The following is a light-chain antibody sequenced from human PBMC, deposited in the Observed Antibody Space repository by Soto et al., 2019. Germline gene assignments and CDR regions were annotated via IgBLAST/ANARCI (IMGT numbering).Light chain of an antibody. CDR3: HQYGSSPST. J-gene: IGKJ1*01. CDR2: DAS. CDR1: QSITNW. V-gene: IGKV1-5*01. Sequence: DIQMTQSPSTLSASVGDRVTITCRASQSITNWLAWYQQKPGKAPKLLMYDASSFHSGVPSRFSGSGSGTDFTLTISRLEPEDFAVYYCHQYGSSPSTFGQGTKVDIK.